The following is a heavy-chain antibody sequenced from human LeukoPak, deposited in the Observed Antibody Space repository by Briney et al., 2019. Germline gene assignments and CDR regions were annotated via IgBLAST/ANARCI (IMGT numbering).Heavy chain of an antibody. CDR1: GGSSTSYG. V-gene: IGHV1-69*13. CDR2: TFPTFGTT. J-gene: IGHJ4*02. CDR3: ARATRFLEAGDYFDN. D-gene: IGHD3-3*01. Sequence: SVKVSCKASGGSSTSYGLPGVGPPLGKGLGGLEGTFPTFGTTKSAQKFQGRVTITADETTSTASMELSSLTSEDTAVYYCARATRFLEAGDYFDNWGQGTLIIV.